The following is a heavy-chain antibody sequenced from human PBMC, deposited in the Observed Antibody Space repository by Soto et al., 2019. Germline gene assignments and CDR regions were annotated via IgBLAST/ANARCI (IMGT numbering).Heavy chain of an antibody. Sequence: SQTLSLTCAISGDSVSSNSAAWNWIRQSPSRGLEWLGRTYYRSKWYNDYAVSVKSRITINPDTSKNQFSLQLNSVTPEDTAVYYCARRQVAGSGYYYYYYGMDVWGQGTTVTVSS. CDR2: TYYRSKWYN. D-gene: IGHD6-19*01. CDR1: GDSVSSNSAA. J-gene: IGHJ6*02. CDR3: ARRQVAGSGYYYYYYGMDV. V-gene: IGHV6-1*01.